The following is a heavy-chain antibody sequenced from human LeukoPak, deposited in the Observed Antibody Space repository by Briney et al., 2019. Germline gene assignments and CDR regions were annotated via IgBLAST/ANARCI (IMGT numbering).Heavy chain of an antibody. V-gene: IGHV4-59*01. Sequence: SETLSLTCTVSGGSISSYYWSWIRQPPGKGLEWIGYIYYSGSTNYNPSLKSRVTISVDTSKNQFSLKLSSVTAADTAVYYCARAEMANSWDYMDVWGKGTTVTVSS. CDR2: IYYSGST. D-gene: IGHD5-24*01. CDR3: ARAEMANSWDYMDV. CDR1: GGSISSYY. J-gene: IGHJ6*03.